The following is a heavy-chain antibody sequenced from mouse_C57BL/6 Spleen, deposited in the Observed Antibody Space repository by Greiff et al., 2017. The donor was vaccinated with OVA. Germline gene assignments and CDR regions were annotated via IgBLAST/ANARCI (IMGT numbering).Heavy chain of an antibody. CDR3: ARGTTVVAKGFAY. CDR1: GYTFTSYW. D-gene: IGHD1-1*01. CDR2: IDPSDSYT. Sequence: VQLQQPGAELVMPGASVKLSCKASGYTFTSYWMHWVKQRPGQGLEWIGEIDPSDSYTNYNQKFKGKSTLTVDKSSSTAYMQLSSLTSEDSAVYYCARGTTVVAKGFAYWGQGTLVTVSA. V-gene: IGHV1-69*01. J-gene: IGHJ3*01.